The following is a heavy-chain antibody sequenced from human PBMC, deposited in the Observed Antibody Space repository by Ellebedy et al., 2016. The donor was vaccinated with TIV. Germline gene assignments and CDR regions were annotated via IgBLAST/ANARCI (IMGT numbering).Heavy chain of an antibody. CDR3: ARRGDGYGYAY. CDR2: INSDGSST. D-gene: IGHD5-18*01. Sequence: GESLKISCAASGFTFSSYWMSWVRQAPGKGLVWVSRINSDGSSTSYVDSVKGRFTISRDNAKNTLYLQMNSLSVEDTAMYYCARRGDGYGYAYWGQGTLVTVSS. V-gene: IGHV3-74*01. CDR1: GFTFSSYW. J-gene: IGHJ4*02.